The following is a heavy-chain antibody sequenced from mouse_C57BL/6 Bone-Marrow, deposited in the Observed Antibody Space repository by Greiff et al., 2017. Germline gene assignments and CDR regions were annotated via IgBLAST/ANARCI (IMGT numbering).Heavy chain of an antibody. CDR3: ARDGLSY. CDR2: IDPSDSYT. D-gene: IGHD1-1*02. V-gene: IGHV1-69*01. CDR1: GYTFTSYW. Sequence: QVQLQQPGAELVMPGASVKLSCKASGYTFTSYWMHWVKQRPGQGLEWIGEIDPSDSYTNYNQKFKGKSTLTVDKSSSTAYIQHSSLTSEDSAVYYCARDGLSYWGQGTSVTVSS. J-gene: IGHJ4*01.